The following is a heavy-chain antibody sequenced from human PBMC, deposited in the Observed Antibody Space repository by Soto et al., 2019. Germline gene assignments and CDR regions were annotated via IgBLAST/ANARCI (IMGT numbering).Heavy chain of an antibody. CDR2: IYYSGST. CDR3: ARALHFTLWNGYFDS. Sequence: PSETLSLTCTVSGGCISSHYWSWIRQPPGKGLEWIGYIYYSGSTNYNPSLKSRVTISIDTSKNQFSLRLKSVTAAGTALYYCARALHFTLWNGYFDSWGQGSLVTVSS. J-gene: IGHJ4*02. CDR1: GGCISSHY. D-gene: IGHD3-3*01. V-gene: IGHV4-59*11.